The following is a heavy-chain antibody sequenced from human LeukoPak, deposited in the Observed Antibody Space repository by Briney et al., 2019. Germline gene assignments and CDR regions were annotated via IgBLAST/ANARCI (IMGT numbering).Heavy chain of an antibody. D-gene: IGHD2-2*02. CDR1: GGSISSYY. V-gene: IGHV4-4*07. Sequence: PSETLSLTCSVSGGSISSYYGSWIRQPAGKGLEWIGRFYTSGSTNYNPSLKSRVTMSVDTSKNQFSLKLSSVTAADTAVYYCAREGGYCSSTSCYTGNNWFDPWGQGTLVTVSS. CDR3: AREGGYCSSTSCYTGNNWFDP. J-gene: IGHJ5*02. CDR2: FYTSGST.